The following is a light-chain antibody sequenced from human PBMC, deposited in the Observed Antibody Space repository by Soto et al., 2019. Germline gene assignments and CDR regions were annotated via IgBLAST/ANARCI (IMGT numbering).Light chain of an antibody. Sequence: DIVLTRSPVTLSLSPVERATLACRAIQGVSSSYLAWYQQKPGQAPRLLIYGASNRATGIPERFSGSGSGTEFTLTISNLQPDDFATYYCQQYDSYSSGPFGQGTKVDIK. CDR2: GAS. CDR1: QGVSSSY. V-gene: IGKV3-20*01. CDR3: QQYDSYSSGP. J-gene: IGKJ1*01.